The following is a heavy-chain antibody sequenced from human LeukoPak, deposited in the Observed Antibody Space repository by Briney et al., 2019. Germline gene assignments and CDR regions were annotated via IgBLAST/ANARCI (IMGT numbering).Heavy chain of an antibody. CDR2: IHYSGST. Sequence: SETLSLTCSVPGGSISGYYWSWVRQPPGKGLEWIGFIHYSGSTKYNPSLESRVTMSVDTSKNQMSLKLNSVTAADTAFYYCARREDSGSSGYYGLWGQGTLVTVSS. CDR1: GGSISGYY. CDR3: ARREDSGSSGYYGL. D-gene: IGHD3-22*01. V-gene: IGHV4-59*08. J-gene: IGHJ4*02.